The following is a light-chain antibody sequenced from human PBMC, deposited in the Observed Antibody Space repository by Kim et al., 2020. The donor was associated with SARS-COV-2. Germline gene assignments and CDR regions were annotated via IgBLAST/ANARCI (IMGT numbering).Light chain of an antibody. J-gene: IGLJ3*02. Sequence: GQSVTISCTGTSSDVGSYNRVSWYQQSPGTAPKLMIYEVTNRPSGVPDRFSGSKSGNTASLTISGLQAVDEADYYCSSYTSSSTWVFGGGTQLTVL. CDR1: SSDVGSYNR. CDR3: SSYTSSSTWV. CDR2: EVT. V-gene: IGLV2-18*02.